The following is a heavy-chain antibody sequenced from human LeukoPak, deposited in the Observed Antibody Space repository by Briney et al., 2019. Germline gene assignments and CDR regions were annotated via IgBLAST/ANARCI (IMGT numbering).Heavy chain of an antibody. D-gene: IGHD3-3*01. CDR1: GGTFSSYA. Sequence: SVKVSCKASGGTFSSYAISWVRQAPGQGLEWMGGIIPIFGTANYAQKFQGRVTITADESTSTAYMELSSLRSEDTAVYYSASLLRPGITYDAFDIWGQGTMVTVSS. CDR2: IIPIFGTA. CDR3: ASLLRPGITYDAFDI. V-gene: IGHV1-69*13. J-gene: IGHJ3*02.